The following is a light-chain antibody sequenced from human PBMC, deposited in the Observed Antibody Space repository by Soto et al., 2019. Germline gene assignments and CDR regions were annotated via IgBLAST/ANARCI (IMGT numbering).Light chain of an antibody. Sequence: EIVMTQSPATLSVSPGERATLSCRASQSVSSNLAWYQQKPGQAPRLLIYGASTGATGIPARFSGSGSGTEFTLTISSLQSEDFAVYYCQQYNNWLHTFGQGTRLEIK. CDR3: QQYNNWLHT. V-gene: IGKV3-15*01. CDR2: GAS. CDR1: QSVSSN. J-gene: IGKJ5*01.